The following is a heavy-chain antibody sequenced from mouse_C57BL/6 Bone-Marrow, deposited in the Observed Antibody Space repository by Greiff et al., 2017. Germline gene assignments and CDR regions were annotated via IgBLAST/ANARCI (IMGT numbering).Heavy chain of an antibody. D-gene: IGHD1-1*01. V-gene: IGHV5-17*01. CDR1: GFTFSDYG. Sequence: EVKLVESGGGLVKPGGSLKLSCAASGFTFSDYGMHWVRQAPEKGLEWVAYISSGSSTIYYADTVKGRFTISRDNAKNTLFLQMTSLRSEDTAMYYCARDYGSSYGHYWGQGTTLTVSS. CDR2: ISSGSSTI. J-gene: IGHJ2*01. CDR3: ARDYGSSYGHY.